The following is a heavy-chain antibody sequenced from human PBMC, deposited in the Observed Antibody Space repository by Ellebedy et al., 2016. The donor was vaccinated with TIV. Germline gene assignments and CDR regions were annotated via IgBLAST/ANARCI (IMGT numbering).Heavy chain of an antibody. J-gene: IGHJ4*02. CDR1: GLTVINNY. V-gene: IGHV3-53*01. D-gene: IGHD7-27*01. CDR2: IYSGGAK. CDR3: ATFNWGSDYFED. Sequence: GESLKISCAASGLTVINNYMAWVRQPPGKGMESVSLIYSGGAKYYADPVKARFTISRDKSTNTLHLQMDNLSAEDTAVYYCATFNWGSDYFEDWGQGTLVTVSS.